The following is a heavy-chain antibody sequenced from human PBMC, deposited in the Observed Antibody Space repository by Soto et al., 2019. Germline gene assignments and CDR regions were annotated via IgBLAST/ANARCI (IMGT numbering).Heavy chain of an antibody. J-gene: IGHJ6*02. CDR2: IYYSGST. D-gene: IGHD6-19*01. CDR1: GGSVSSGSYY. Sequence: SETLSLTCTVSGGSVSSGSYYWSWIRQPPGKGLEWIGYIYYSGSTNYNPSLKSRVTISVDTSKNQFSLKLSSVTAADTAVYYCARGANSSGWYSKTHYYYGMDVWGQGTTVTVSS. CDR3: ARGANSSGWYSKTHYYYGMDV. V-gene: IGHV4-61*01.